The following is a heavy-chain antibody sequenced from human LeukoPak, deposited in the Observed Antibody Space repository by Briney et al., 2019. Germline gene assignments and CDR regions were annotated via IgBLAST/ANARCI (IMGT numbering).Heavy chain of an antibody. V-gene: IGHV4-59*01. CDR3: ARGGEAGLAD. CDR2: IHSSGST. Sequence: SETLSLTCTVSGASMSSYYWTWIRQPPGKGLEWIGYIHSSGSTNSNPSLKSRVTISVDTSKNQFSLNLSSVTAADTAVYYCARGGEAGLADWGQGTLVTVSS. D-gene: IGHD4-17*01. J-gene: IGHJ4*02. CDR1: GASMSSYY.